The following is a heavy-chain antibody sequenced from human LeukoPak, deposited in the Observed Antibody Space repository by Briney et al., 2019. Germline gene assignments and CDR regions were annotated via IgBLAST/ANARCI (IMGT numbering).Heavy chain of an antibody. D-gene: IGHD3-10*01. V-gene: IGHV3-23*01. CDR2: VRSAGLTT. CDR1: GFTFTSYA. Sequence: GGSLRLSCAASGFTFTSYAMHWVRQAPGKGLEWVSRVRSAGLTTYYADSVKGRFTISRDNSKNTLHLQMQSLRVEDTAIYYCARPVRGVTPDALDVWGQGSLVAVSS. J-gene: IGHJ3*01. CDR3: ARPVRGVTPDALDV.